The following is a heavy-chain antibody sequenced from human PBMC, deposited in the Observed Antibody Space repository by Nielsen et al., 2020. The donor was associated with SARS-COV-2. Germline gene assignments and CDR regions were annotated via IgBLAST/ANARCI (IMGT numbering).Heavy chain of an antibody. D-gene: IGHD6-19*01. Sequence: GESLKISCAASGFTFSNFAMNWVRQAPGKGLAWVSTIGVSGGGTYYADSLKGRFTISRDNSKNTLYLQMNSLGADDTAIYYCTRRVAGGTMDVWGQGTLVTVSS. CDR3: TRRVAGGTMDV. CDR1: GFTFSNFA. V-gene: IGHV3-23*01. CDR2: IGVSGGGT. J-gene: IGHJ4*02.